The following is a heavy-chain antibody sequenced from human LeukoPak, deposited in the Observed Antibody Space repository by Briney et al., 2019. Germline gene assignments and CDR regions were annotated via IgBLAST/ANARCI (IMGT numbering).Heavy chain of an antibody. J-gene: IGHJ2*01. Sequence: ASVKVFCKFSGYTLTEFSIHWVRQAPGKGLGWMGGFDPEDGKTIYARKFQGRVSMTEDTSTDTAYMELSSLRSEDTAVYYCAIVPIDSSGYLVWSFDLWGRGTLVTVSS. D-gene: IGHD3-22*01. CDR1: GYTLTEFS. CDR3: AIVPIDSSGYLVWSFDL. CDR2: FDPEDGKT. V-gene: IGHV1-24*01.